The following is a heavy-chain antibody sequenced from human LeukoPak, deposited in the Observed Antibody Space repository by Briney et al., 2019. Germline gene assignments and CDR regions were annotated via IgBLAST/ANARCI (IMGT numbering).Heavy chain of an antibody. CDR1: GYTFTGYY. CDR3: ARHRLHRLYYDSSGYYHDAFDI. D-gene: IGHD3-22*01. Sequence: GASVKVSCKASGYTFTGYYIHWVRQAPGQGLEWMGWINPNSGGTNYAQKFQGRVTMTRDTSISTAYMELSRLRSDDTAVYYCARHRLHRLYYDSSGYYHDAFDIWGQGIMVTVSS. J-gene: IGHJ3*02. CDR2: INPNSGGT. V-gene: IGHV1-2*02.